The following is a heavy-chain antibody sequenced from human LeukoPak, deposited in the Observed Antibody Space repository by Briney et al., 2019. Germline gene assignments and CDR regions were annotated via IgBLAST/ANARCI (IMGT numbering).Heavy chain of an antibody. CDR2: INPNGGGT. D-gene: IGHD4-17*01. CDR3: ARDDYGDLQYFEN. Sequence: ASVKVSCKPSGYTFTKYFLHWVRQAPGQGLEWMGWINPNGGGTIYAQKFQGRVTMTRDTSIGTAYMEVSRLTSDDTAVYYCARDDYGDLQYFENWGQGTLVTVSS. J-gene: IGHJ4*02. CDR1: GYTFTKYF. V-gene: IGHV1-2*02.